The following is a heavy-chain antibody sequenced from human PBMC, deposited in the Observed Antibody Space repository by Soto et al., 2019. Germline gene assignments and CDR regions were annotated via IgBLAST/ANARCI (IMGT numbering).Heavy chain of an antibody. J-gene: IGHJ6*02. V-gene: IGHV5-51*01. CDR2: IYPGDSYT. Sequence: GESLKISCKGSGYSFTSYWIGWVRQMPGKGLEWMGIIYPGDSYTNYSPSFQGHVTISADKSISTAYLQWSSLKASDTAMYYCASTQGEMATISPPYYHGMDVWGQGTTVPVSS. D-gene: IGHD5-12*01. CDR3: ASTQGEMATISPPYYHGMDV. CDR1: GYSFTSYW.